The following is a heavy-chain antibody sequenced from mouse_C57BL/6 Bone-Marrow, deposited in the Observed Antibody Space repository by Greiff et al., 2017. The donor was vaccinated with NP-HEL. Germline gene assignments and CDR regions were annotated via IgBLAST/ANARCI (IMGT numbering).Heavy chain of an antibody. V-gene: IGHV1-53*01. CDR3: ARYDYGSSKDAMDY. CDR2: INPGNGGT. J-gene: IGHJ4*01. CDR1: GYTFTRYW. Sequence: QVQLQQPGTELVKPGASVKLSCKASGYTFTRYWMHWVKQRPGQGLEWIGNINPGNGGTNYNEKFKSKATLTVDTSSSTAYMQLSSLTSEDSAVYYCARYDYGSSKDAMDYWGQGTSVTVSS. D-gene: IGHD1-1*01.